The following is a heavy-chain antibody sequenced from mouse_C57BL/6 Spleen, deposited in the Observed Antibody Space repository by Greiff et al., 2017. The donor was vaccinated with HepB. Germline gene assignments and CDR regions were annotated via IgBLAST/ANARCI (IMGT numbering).Heavy chain of an antibody. CDR3: ARSPITTVVSWYFDV. Sequence: QVQLQQSGPELVKPGASVKISCKASGYAFSSSWMNWVKQRPGKGLEWIGRIYPGDGDTNYNGKFKGKATLTADKSSSTAYMQLSSLTSEDSAVYFCARSPITTVVSWYFDVWGTGTTLTVSS. J-gene: IGHJ1*03. CDR1: GYAFSSSW. CDR2: IYPGDGDT. V-gene: IGHV1-82*01. D-gene: IGHD1-1*01.